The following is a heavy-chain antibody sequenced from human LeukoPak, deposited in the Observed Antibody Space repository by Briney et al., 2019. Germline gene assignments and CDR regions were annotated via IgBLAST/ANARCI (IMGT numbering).Heavy chain of an antibody. CDR2: ISSSSSYI. CDR1: GFTFSSYS. Sequence: PGGSLRLSCAASGFTFSSYSMNWVRQAPGKGLEWVSSISSSSSYIYYADSVKGRFTISRDNAKNSLYLQMNSLRAEDTAVYYCARDIAAADAAEYFQHWGQGTLVTVSS. V-gene: IGHV3-21*01. D-gene: IGHD6-13*01. CDR3: ARDIAAADAAEYFQH. J-gene: IGHJ1*01.